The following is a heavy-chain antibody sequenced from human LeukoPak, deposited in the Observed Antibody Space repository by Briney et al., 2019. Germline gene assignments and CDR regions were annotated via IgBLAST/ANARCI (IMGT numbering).Heavy chain of an antibody. CDR1: GFTFSSYA. CDR3: AKNRWAARIVIDAFDI. Sequence: GGSLRLSCAASGFTFSSYAMSWVRQAPGKGLEWVSSISGNGGSTYYAVSVQGRFTISRDNSKNTLYLQMNSLKVEDTAVYYCAKNRWAARIVIDAFDIWGQGTMVTVSS. V-gene: IGHV3-23*01. CDR2: ISGNGGST. D-gene: IGHD6-6*01. J-gene: IGHJ3*02.